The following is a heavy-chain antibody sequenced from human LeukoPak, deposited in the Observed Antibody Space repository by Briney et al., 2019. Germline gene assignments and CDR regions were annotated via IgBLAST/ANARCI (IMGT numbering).Heavy chain of an antibody. J-gene: IGHJ4*02. V-gene: IGHV3-9*01. CDR1: GFTFDDYA. CDR3: ARDPSRYCSSTSCHFDY. D-gene: IGHD2-2*01. CDR2: ISWNSGSI. Sequence: GGSLRLSCAASGFTFDDYAMHWVRQAPGKGLEWVSGISWNSGSIGYADSVKGRFTISRDNAKNSLYLQMNSLRAEDTAVYYCARDPSRYCSSTSCHFDYWGQGTLVTVSS.